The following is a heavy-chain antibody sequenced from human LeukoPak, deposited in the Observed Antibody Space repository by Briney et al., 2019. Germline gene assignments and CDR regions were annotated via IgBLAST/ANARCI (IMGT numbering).Heavy chain of an antibody. CDR1: GYTFTSYG. CDR2: ISAYNGNT. V-gene: IGHV1-18*04. Sequence: WASVKVSCKASGYTFTSYGISWVRQAPGQGLEWMGWISAYNGNTNYAQKLQGRVTMTTDTSTSTAYMEPRSLRSDDTAVYYCARDVLLWFGELSRGVYFDYWGQGTLVTVSS. J-gene: IGHJ4*02. D-gene: IGHD3-10*01. CDR3: ARDVLLWFGELSRGVYFDY.